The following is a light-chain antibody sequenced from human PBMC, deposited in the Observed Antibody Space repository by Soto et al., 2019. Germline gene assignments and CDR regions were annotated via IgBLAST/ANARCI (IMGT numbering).Light chain of an antibody. J-gene: IGKJ5*01. CDR1: QSVSSSY. Sequence: EIVLTPSPGTLSLSPGEGAILSCRASQSVSSSYIAWYQQRPGQTPSLLIYGASTRATGIPDRFSGSGSGTHFTLTISRLEPGDFAVYYCQHFGGTTFTFGQGARLEIK. CDR2: GAS. CDR3: QHFGGTTFT. V-gene: IGKV3-20*01.